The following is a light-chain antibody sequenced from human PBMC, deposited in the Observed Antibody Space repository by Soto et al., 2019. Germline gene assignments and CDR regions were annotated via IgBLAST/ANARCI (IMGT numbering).Light chain of an antibody. CDR2: GAS. CDR3: QQYGTSRT. V-gene: IGKV3-20*01. Sequence: EVVWTQSPSTLSLSRGERATLSCRASQSVTNNYLAWCQQRPGLAPRLLIYGASTRTAGIPDRFTGSGSGTDFTLTISRLEPEDFAVYYCQQYGTSRTFGQGSKVDI. J-gene: IGKJ1*01. CDR1: QSVTNNY.